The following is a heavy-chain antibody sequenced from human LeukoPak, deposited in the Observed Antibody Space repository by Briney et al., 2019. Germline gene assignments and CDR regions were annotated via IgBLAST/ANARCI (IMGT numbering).Heavy chain of an antibody. Sequence: PSETLSLTCAVYGGSFSGYYWSWIRQPPGKGLEWIGSIYYSGSTYYNPSLKSRVTISVDTSKNQFSLKLSSVTAADTAVYYCARYEVWPNPNWFDPWGQGTLVTVSS. D-gene: IGHD3/OR15-3a*01. CDR2: IYYSGST. V-gene: IGHV4-34*01. CDR3: ARYEVWPNPNWFDP. J-gene: IGHJ5*02. CDR1: GGSFSGYY.